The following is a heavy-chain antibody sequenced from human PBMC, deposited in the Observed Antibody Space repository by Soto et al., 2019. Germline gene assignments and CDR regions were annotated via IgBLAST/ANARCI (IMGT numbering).Heavy chain of an antibody. J-gene: IGHJ4*02. D-gene: IGHD4-17*01. CDR3: ARDWNGDKYFDF. Sequence: GGSLRLSCAASGITATNGHMNWVRQAPGKGLEWVSVIFSDDNTYYADSVKGRFTISRDTSKNTVYLQMNSLRAEDTAVYYCARDWNGDKYFDFWDQGSLVTVSA. CDR2: IFSDDNT. V-gene: IGHV3-53*01. CDR1: GITATNGH.